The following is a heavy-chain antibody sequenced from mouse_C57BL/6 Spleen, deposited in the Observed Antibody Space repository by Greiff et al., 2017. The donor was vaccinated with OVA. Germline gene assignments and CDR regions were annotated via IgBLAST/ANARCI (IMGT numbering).Heavy chain of an antibody. CDR2: IDPSDSYT. CDR1: GYTFTSYW. V-gene: IGHV1-69*01. J-gene: IGHJ2*01. Sequence: QVQLQQPGAELVMPGASVKLSCKASGYTFTSYWMHWVKQRPGQGLEWIGEIDPSDSYTNYNQKFKGKSTLTVDKSSSTAYMQLSSLTSEDSAVYCGARGGDLDYWGQGTTLTVSS. CDR3: ARGGDLDY.